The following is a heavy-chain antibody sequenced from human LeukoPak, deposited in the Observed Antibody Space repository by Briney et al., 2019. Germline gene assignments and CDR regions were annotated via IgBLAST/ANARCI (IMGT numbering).Heavy chain of an antibody. CDR1: GFTFSSYS. D-gene: IGHD3-10*01. CDR3: ARDLYGSGSYYNYY. CDR2: ISSSSSYI. J-gene: IGHJ4*02. Sequence: PGGSLRLSCAASGFTFSSYSMNWVRQAPGKGLEWVSSISSSSSYIYYADSVKGRFTISRDNAKNSLYLQMNSLRAEDTAVYYCARDLYGSGSYYNYYWGRGTLVTVSS. V-gene: IGHV3-21*01.